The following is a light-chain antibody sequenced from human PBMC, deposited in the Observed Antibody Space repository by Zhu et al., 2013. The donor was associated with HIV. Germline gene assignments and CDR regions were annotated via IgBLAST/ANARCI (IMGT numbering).Light chain of an antibody. CDR2: GAS. J-gene: IGKJ1*01. CDR1: HDIGKY. V-gene: IGKV1-27*01. Sequence: DIQLTQSPSFLSASVGDRVTITCRASHDIGKYLAWYQQKPGKAPKLLIYGASSLQTGVPSRFSGSGSGTDFTLTISSLQPEDVATYYCLNYNGAATWTFGQGTRVDIK. CDR3: LNYNGAATWT.